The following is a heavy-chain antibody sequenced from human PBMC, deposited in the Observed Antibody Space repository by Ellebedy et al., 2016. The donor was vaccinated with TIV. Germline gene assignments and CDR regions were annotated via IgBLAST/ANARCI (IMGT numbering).Heavy chain of an antibody. J-gene: IGHJ3*02. CDR2: IIPIFGTA. CDR1: AGTFSSYA. CDR3: ARGVVVVPAAQEGAFDI. Sequence: SVKVSCXASAGTFSSYAISWVRQAPGQGLEWMGGIIPIFGTANYAQKFQGRVTITADESTSTAYMELSGLRSEDTAVYYCARGVVVVPAAQEGAFDIWGQGTMVTVSS. V-gene: IGHV1-69*13. D-gene: IGHD2-2*01.